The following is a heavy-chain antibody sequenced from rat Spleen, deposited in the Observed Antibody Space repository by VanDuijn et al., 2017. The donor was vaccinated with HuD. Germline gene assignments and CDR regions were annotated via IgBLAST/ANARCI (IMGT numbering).Heavy chain of an antibody. CDR3: AKDNNYKAY. CDR2: INSEGTT. CDR1: GYSITSNY. V-gene: IGHV3-3*01. J-gene: IGHJ2*01. Sequence: EVQLQESGPGLVKPSQSLSLTCSVTGYSITSNYWGWIRKFPGNKMEWMGYINSEGTTNYNPSPKSRISITRDTSKNQFFLQVNSVTTEDTATYYCAKDNNYKAYWGQGVMVTVSS. D-gene: IGHD1-10*01.